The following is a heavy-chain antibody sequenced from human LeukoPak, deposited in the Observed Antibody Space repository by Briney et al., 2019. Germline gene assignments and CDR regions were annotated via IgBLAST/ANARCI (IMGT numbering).Heavy chain of an antibody. CDR3: ARGHLIWFGELLGGWFDP. Sequence: PSETLSLTCTVSGGSISSGSYYWSWIRQPAGKGLEWIGRIYTSGSTNYNPSLKSRVTISVDTSKNQFSLKLSSVTAADTAVYYCARGHLIWFGELLGGWFDPWGQGTLVTVSS. V-gene: IGHV4-61*02. J-gene: IGHJ5*02. CDR1: GGSISSGSYY. CDR2: IYTSGST. D-gene: IGHD3-10*01.